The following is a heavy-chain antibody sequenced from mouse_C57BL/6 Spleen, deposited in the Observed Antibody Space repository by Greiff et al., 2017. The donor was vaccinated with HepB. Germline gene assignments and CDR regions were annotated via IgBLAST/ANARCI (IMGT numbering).Heavy chain of an antibody. Sequence: EVKLVESGGGLVKPGGSLKLSCAASGFTFSDYGMHWVRQAPEKGLEWVAYISSGSSTIYYADTVKGRFTISRDNAKNTLFLQMTSLRSEDTAFYYCGRREFSPFAYWGQGTLVTVSA. V-gene: IGHV5-17*01. CDR2: ISSGSSTI. CDR3: GRREFSPFAY. CDR1: GFTFSDYG. J-gene: IGHJ3*01.